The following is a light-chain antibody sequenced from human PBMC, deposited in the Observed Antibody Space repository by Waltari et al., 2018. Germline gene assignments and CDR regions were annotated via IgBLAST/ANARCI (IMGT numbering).Light chain of an antibody. Sequence: EIVMTQPPATLSVSPGERATLSCRASQSVGSKLAWYQQKPGQAPRLLIYGASTRATGIPARFSGSGSGTEFTLTISSLQSEDFAVYYCHQYNNWPRTFGQGTKVEIK. CDR2: GAS. J-gene: IGKJ1*01. CDR3: HQYNNWPRT. CDR1: QSVGSK. V-gene: IGKV3-15*01.